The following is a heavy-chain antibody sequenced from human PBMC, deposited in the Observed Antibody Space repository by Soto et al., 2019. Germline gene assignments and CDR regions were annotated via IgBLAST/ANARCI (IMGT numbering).Heavy chain of an antibody. CDR1: RGTFTSYS. CDR3: ARARIVAVSGRTGGYYYYAMDL. CDR2: VIPRFGTT. Sequence: QVQLEQSGAEVKRPGSSVKVSCRASRGTFTSYSINWVRRAPGQGPEWMGAVIPRFGTTTYAQRFEGRVTVTADASTSTVFMEMSGLRSEDTAVYFCARARIVAVSGRTGGYYYYAMDLWGQGTAFIVSS. D-gene: IGHD2-2*01. J-gene: IGHJ6*02. V-gene: IGHV1-69*01.